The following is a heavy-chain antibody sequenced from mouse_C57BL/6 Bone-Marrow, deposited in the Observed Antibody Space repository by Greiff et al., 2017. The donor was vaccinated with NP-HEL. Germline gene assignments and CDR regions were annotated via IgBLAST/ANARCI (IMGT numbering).Heavy chain of an antibody. D-gene: IGHD1-1*01. CDR3: ASNRLLLRRGYFDV. V-gene: IGHV1-76*01. J-gene: IGHJ1*03. CDR1: GYTFTDYY. CDR2: IYPGSGNT. Sequence: QVQLQQSGAELVRPGASVKLSCKASGYTFTDYYINWVKQRPGQGLEWIARIYPGSGNTYYNEKFKGKATLTAEKSSSTAYMQLSSLTSEDSAVYFCASNRLLLRRGYFDVWGTGTTVTVSS.